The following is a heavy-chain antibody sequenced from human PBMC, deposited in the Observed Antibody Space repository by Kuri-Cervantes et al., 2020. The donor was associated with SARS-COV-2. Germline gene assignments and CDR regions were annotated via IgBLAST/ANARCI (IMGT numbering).Heavy chain of an antibody. CDR3: ARSPGAYFDY. V-gene: IGHV3-30*04. J-gene: IGHJ4*02. D-gene: IGHD3-10*01. CDR2: ISYDGSNK. CDR1: GFTFSSYA. Sequence: GGSLRLSCAASGFTFSSYAMHWVRQAPGKGLEWVAVISYDGSNKYYADSVKGRFTTSRDNSKNTLYLQMNSLRAEDTAVYYCARSPGAYFDYWGQGTLVTVSS.